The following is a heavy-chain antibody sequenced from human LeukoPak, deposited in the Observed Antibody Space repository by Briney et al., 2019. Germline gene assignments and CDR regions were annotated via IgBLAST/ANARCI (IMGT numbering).Heavy chain of an antibody. CDR3: VKGGSYSSSYYDS. Sequence: SGGSLRLSCSASGFTFSSYSMHWVRQAPGKGLEYVSAINSNGGSTYYPDSFKGRFTISRDNSKSTLYLQMSRLRPEDTAVYYCVKGGSYSSSYYDSWGQGTLVTVSS. J-gene: IGHJ4*02. V-gene: IGHV3-64D*09. CDR1: GFTFSSYS. CDR2: INSNGGST. D-gene: IGHD6-13*01.